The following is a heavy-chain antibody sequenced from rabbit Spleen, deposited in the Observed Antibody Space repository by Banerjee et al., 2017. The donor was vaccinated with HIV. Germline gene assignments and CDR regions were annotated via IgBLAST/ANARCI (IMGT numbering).Heavy chain of an antibody. CDR2: IYAGSSGST. CDR1: GIDFSSYYY. J-gene: IGHJ4*01. V-gene: IGHV1S45*01. CDR3: GRSSNAGYAGYGYGSNL. Sequence: QEQLVESGGGLVQPEGSLTLTCTASGIDFSSYYYMCWVRQAPGKGLEWIACIYAGSSGSTYYASWAKGRFTISKTSSTTVTLQMTSLTAADTATYFCGRSSNAGYAGYGYGSNLWGQGTLVTVS. D-gene: IGHD7-1*01.